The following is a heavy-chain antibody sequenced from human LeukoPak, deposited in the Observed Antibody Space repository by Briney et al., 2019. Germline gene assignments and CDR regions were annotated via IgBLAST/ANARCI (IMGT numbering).Heavy chain of an antibody. CDR3: ARQGSSGGSGLN. V-gene: IGHV4-59*08. CDR2: IYYSGST. D-gene: IGHD6-19*01. CDR1: GGSISSYY. Sequence: SETLSLTCTVSGGSISSYYRSWIRQPPGKGLEWIGYIYYSGSTNYNPSLKSRVTISVDTSKNQFSLKLSSVTAADAAVYYCARQGSSGGSGLNWGQGTLVTVSS. J-gene: IGHJ4*02.